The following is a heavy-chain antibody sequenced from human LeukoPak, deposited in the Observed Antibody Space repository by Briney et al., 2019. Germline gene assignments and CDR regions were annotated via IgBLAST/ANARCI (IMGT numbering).Heavy chain of an antibody. V-gene: IGHV3-30*18. CDR1: GFTFSSYG. J-gene: IGHJ4*02. D-gene: IGHD2-2*01. CDR3: AKDILGYCSSTSCYQFDY. Sequence: GGSLRLSCAASGFTFSSYGMHWVRQAPGKGLEWVAVISYDGSNKYYADSVKGRFTISRDNSKNTLYLQMNSLRAEDTAVYYCAKDILGYCSSTSCYQFDYWGQGTLVTVSS. CDR2: ISYDGSNK.